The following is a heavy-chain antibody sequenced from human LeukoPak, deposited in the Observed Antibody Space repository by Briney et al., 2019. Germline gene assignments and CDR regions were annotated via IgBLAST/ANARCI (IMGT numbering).Heavy chain of an antibody. CDR1: GGTFSSYA. CDR3: AIVAPYYYYGMDV. J-gene: IGHJ6*02. V-gene: IGHV1-69*05. Sequence: ASVKVSRKASGGTFSSYAISWVRQAPGQGLEWMGGIIPIFGTANYAQKFQGRVTMTRDTSTSTVYMELSSLRSEDTAVYYCAIVAPYYYYGMDVWGQGTTVTVSS. CDR2: IIPIFGTA. D-gene: IGHD2-21*01.